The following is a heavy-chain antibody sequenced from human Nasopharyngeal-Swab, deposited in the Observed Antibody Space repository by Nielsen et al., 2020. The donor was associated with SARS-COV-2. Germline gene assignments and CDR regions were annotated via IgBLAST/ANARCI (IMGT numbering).Heavy chain of an antibody. CDR3: ARGPDLYYYYGMDV. V-gene: IGHV3-11*01. Sequence: GESLKISCAASGFTFSDYYMSWIRQAPGKGLEWVSYISSSGSTIYYADSVKGRFTISRDNAKNSLYLQMNSLRAEDMAVYYCARGPDLYYYYGMDVWGQGTTVTVSS. D-gene: IGHD2-2*01. J-gene: IGHJ6*02. CDR2: ISSSGSTI. CDR1: GFTFSDYY.